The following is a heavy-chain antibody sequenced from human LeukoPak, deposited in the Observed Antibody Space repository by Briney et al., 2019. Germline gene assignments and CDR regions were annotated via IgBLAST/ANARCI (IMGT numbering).Heavy chain of an antibody. J-gene: IGHJ4*02. CDR3: ARDHCSPGTCLGGH. CDR2: IIPSLDVA. D-gene: IGHD2-15*01. Sequence: SVKVSCKASGDTFIPYTFSWVRQAPGQWLEWIGRIIPSLDVANYAQKFQGRVTLSADRDTATTYMEVTSLRSEDTAMYYCARDHCSPGTCLGGHWGQGTLVTVSS. CDR1: GDTFIPYT. V-gene: IGHV1-69*04.